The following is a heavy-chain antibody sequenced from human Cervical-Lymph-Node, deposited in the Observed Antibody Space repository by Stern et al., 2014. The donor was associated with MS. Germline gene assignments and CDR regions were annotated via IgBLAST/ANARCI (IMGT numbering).Heavy chain of an antibody. CDR1: GYIFSNFG. CDR3: ARDVVPAANHKYGLDV. CDR2: VSASKNNR. V-gene: IGHV1-18*01. D-gene: IGHD2-2*01. J-gene: IGHJ6*02. Sequence: QLVQSGPEVKKPGASVKVSCKASGYIFSNFGITWVRQAPGQGLEWLGWVSASKNNRNNTQKLQARVTLTTDTPTSTAFMELRGLKSDDTAVYYCARDVVPAANHKYGLDVWGQGTTVTVSS.